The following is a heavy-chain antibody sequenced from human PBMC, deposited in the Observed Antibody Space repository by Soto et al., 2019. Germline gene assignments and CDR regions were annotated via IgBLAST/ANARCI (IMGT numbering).Heavy chain of an antibody. J-gene: IGHJ3*02. CDR3: ARVGGYGDYLGAFDI. Sequence: SLKISCKGSGYSFTSYWIGWVRQVPGKGLEWMGIIYPGDSDTRYSPSFQGQVTISADKSISTAYLQWSSLKASDTAMYYCARVGGYGDYLGAFDIWGQGTMVTVSS. V-gene: IGHV5-51*01. CDR1: GYSFTSYW. CDR2: IYPGDSDT. D-gene: IGHD4-17*01.